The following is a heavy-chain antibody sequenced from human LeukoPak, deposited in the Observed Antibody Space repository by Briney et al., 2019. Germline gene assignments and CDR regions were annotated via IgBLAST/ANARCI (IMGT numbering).Heavy chain of an antibody. V-gene: IGHV4-34*01. D-gene: IGHD3-16*01. J-gene: IGHJ4*02. CDR3: ARHKSLATYPLDT. CDR2: IDHSGAT. Sequence: PSETLSLTCAVHGGSFSGYYWTWIRQPPGKGLEWIGEIDHSGATYYNPSLKSRVTISIDTSKNQFSLKLNSVAAADTAIYYCARHKSLATYPLDTWGQGTPVTVSS. CDR1: GGSFSGYY.